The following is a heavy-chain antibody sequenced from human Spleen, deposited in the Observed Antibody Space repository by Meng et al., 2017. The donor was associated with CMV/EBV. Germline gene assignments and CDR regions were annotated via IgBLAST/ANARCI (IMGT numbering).Heavy chain of an antibody. CDR1: GYSISSGYY. V-gene: IGHV4-38-2*02. CDR2: IYYSGST. Sequence: ESLKISCTVSGYSISSGYYWGWIRQPPGKGLEWIGSIYYSGSTYYNPSLKSRVTISVDTSKNQFSLKLSSVTAADTAVYYCARVLLRFLEWFSPYGMDVWGQGTTVTVSS. D-gene: IGHD3-3*01. CDR3: ARVLLRFLEWFSPYGMDV. J-gene: IGHJ6*02.